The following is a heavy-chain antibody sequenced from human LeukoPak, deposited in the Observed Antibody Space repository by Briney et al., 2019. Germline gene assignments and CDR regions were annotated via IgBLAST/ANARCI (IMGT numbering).Heavy chain of an antibody. Sequence: HPGGSLRLSCAASGFTFTSYAMSWVRQAPGEGLEWVSAISGSGGITYYADSVKGRFSISQDNSKNTLYLQMNSLRAADTAVYYCAKDRDSSGYYYGGSSSWFDPWGQGTLVTVSS. V-gene: IGHV3-23*01. CDR3: AKDRDSSGYYYGGSSSWFDP. CDR1: GFTFTSYA. D-gene: IGHD3-22*01. CDR2: ISGSGGIT. J-gene: IGHJ5*02.